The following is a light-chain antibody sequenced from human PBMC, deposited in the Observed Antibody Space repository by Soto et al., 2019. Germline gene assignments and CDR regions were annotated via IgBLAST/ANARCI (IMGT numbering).Light chain of an antibody. Sequence: DIQMTQSPSTLSASVGDRVTITCRASQSISNWLAWYQQKPGKAPKLLIYKASNLASGVPSRFSGSGSGTEFTLTISSLQPDDSATYYCQQYMWTFGQGTKVDIK. CDR2: KAS. V-gene: IGKV1-5*03. CDR1: QSISNW. J-gene: IGKJ1*01. CDR3: QQYMWT.